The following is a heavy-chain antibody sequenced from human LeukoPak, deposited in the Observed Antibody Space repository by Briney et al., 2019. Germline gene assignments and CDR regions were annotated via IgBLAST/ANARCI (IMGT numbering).Heavy chain of an antibody. J-gene: IGHJ4*02. Sequence: GGSLRLSCAASGFTFSTYGMHWVRQAPGKGLEWVAFIPYDGRNKEYADSVKGRFTISRDNAKNSLYLQMNSLRAEDTALYYCAKDISTGIAAAGTLGYWGQGTLVTVSS. CDR2: IPYDGRNK. CDR3: AKDISTGIAAAGTLGY. D-gene: IGHD6-13*01. V-gene: IGHV3-30*02. CDR1: GFTFSTYG.